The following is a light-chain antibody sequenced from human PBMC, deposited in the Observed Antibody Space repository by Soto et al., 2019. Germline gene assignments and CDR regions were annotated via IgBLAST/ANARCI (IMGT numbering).Light chain of an antibody. CDR3: QHLISYPLT. Sequence: IQLTQSPSSLSASVGDRVTITCRASQGISSYLAWYQQKPGKAPKLLIYAASTLQSGVPSRFSGSGSGTDFSLTISSLQPEDFATYYCQHLISYPLTFGGGTTVDIK. V-gene: IGKV1-9*01. CDR1: QGISSY. CDR2: AAS. J-gene: IGKJ4*01.